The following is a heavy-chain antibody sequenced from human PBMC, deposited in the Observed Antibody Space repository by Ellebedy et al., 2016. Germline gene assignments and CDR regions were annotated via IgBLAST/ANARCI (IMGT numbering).Heavy chain of an antibody. CDR1: GGSFSGYY. Sequence: SETLSLTCAVYGGSFSGYYWSWIRQPPGKGLEWIGEINHSGSTNYNPSLKSRVTISVDTSKNQFSLKLSSVTAADTAVYYCARRGYYYGMDVWGQGTTVTVSS. CDR2: INHSGST. CDR3: ARRGYYYGMDV. V-gene: IGHV4-34*01. J-gene: IGHJ6*02.